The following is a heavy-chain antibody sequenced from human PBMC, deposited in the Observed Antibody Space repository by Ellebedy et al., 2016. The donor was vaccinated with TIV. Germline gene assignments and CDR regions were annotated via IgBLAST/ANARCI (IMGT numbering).Heavy chain of an antibody. D-gene: IGHD5-18*01. Sequence: PGGSLSLSCAASGFTVSSNYMSWVRQAPGKGLDWVSVIYSGGGTYYADSVKGRFTISRDNSKNTLYLQMNSLRAEDTAVYYCARVVSGYSYGCRPFDYWGQGTLVTVSS. CDR3: ARVVSGYSYGCRPFDY. CDR1: GFTVSSNY. J-gene: IGHJ4*02. V-gene: IGHV3-53*01. CDR2: IYSGGGT.